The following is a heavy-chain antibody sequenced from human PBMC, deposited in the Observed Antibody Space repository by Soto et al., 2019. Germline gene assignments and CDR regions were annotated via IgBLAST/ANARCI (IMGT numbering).Heavy chain of an antibody. J-gene: IGHJ6*02. Sequence: GGSLRLSCAASGFTVSSYSMNWVRQAPGKGLEWVSSISSCSSYIYYADSVKGRFTISRDNAKNSLYLQMNSLRAEDTAVYYCASDQRVGADYGMDVWGQGTTVTVSS. CDR3: ASDQRVGADYGMDV. V-gene: IGHV3-21*01. CDR1: GFTVSSYS. D-gene: IGHD1-26*01. CDR2: ISSCSSYI.